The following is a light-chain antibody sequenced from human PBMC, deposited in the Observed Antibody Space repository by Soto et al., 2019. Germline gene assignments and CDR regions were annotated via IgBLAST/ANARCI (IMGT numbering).Light chain of an antibody. V-gene: IGLV2-14*01. CDR3: SSYSSSSTLV. CDR2: DVS. J-gene: IGLJ2*01. Sequence: QSALTLPASVSGSPGQSITISCTGTSSDVGGYNYVSWYQQPPGKAPKLMNYDVSNRPSGVSNRFSGSKSGNTASLTISGLQVEDGADYYCSSYSSSSTLVFGGGTKVTVL. CDR1: SSDVGGYNY.